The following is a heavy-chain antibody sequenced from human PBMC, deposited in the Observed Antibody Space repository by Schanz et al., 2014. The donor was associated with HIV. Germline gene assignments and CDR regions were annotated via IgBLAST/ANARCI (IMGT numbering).Heavy chain of an antibody. D-gene: IGHD3-22*01. CDR3: ARGEGYYYDSSGFPLASGMDV. Sequence: QVQLQESGPGLVKPSQTLSLTCTVSGDSISSGGYYWSWIRQHPGKGLERIGYIYYSGSTYYNPSLKSRVTMSVDTSENHFSLKLSSATVADTAVYYCARGEGYYYDSSGFPLASGMDVWGQGTTVTVSS. CDR1: GDSISSGGYY. CDR2: IYYSGST. V-gene: IGHV4-31*03. J-gene: IGHJ6*02.